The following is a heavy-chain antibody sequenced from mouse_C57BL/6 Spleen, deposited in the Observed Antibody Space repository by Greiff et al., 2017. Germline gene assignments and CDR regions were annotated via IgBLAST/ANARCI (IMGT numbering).Heavy chain of an antibody. CDR3: ARRGTYFPMDY. V-gene: IGHV5-12*01. J-gene: IGHJ4*01. CDR2: ISNGGGST. CDR1: GFTFSDYY. Sequence: EVMLVASGGGLVQPGGSLKLSCAASGFTFSDYYMYWVRQTPEKRLEWVAYISNGGGSTYYPDTVKGRFTISRDNAKNTLYLQMSRLKSEDTAMYYCARRGTYFPMDYWGQGTSVTVSS. D-gene: IGHD2-10*01.